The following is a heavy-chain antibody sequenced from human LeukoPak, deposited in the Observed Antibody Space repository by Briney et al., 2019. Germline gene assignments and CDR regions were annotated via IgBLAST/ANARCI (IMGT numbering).Heavy chain of an antibody. V-gene: IGHV4-59*01. CDR1: GGSISSYY. CDR3: ARAARGTIFAFDY. Sequence: PSETLSLTCTVSGGSISSYYWSWIRQPPGKGLEWIGYIYYSGSTNYNPSLKSRVTISVDTSKNQFSLKLSSVTAADTAVYYCARAARGTIFAFDYWGQGTLVTVSS. J-gene: IGHJ4*02. D-gene: IGHD3-3*01. CDR2: IYYSGST.